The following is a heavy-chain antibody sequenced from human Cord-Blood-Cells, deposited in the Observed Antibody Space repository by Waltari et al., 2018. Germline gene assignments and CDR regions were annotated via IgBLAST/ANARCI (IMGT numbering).Heavy chain of an antibody. CDR1: GYTLTDLY. J-gene: IGHJ3*02. CDR3: ATARDPIMITFGGDAFDI. CDR2: FDPEDGET. Sequence: QVQLVQSGAEVKKPGASVKVSCKVSGYTLTDLYMPWVRQSPGTGLEWMGGFDPEDGETIYAQKFQGRVTMTEDTSTDTAYMELSSLRSEDTAVYYCATARDPIMITFGGDAFDIWGQGTMVTVSS. D-gene: IGHD3-16*01. V-gene: IGHV1-24*01.